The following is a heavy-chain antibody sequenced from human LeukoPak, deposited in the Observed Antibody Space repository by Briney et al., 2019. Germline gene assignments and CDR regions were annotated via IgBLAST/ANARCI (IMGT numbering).Heavy chain of an antibody. CDR2: IYHSGST. CDR1: GYSISSGYY. CDR3: ARRIARPDNWFDP. Sequence: SETLSLTCAVSGYSISSGYYWGWIRQPPGKGLEWIGSIYHSGSTYYNPSLKSRVTISVDTFKNQFSLKLSSVTAADTAVYYCARRIARPDNWFDPWGQGTLVTVSS. D-gene: IGHD6-6*01. J-gene: IGHJ5*02. V-gene: IGHV4-38-2*01.